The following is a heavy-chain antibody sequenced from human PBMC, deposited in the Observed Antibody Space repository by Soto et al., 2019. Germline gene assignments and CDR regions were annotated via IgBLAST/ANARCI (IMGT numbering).Heavy chain of an antibody. CDR2: IYYSGST. CDR3: ARHFHSSGWYDLYYFDY. V-gene: IGHV4-39*01. J-gene: IGHJ4*02. Sequence: SETLSLTCAVSGDSISSYYWGWIRQPPGKGLEWIGSIYYSGSTYYNPSLKSRVTISVDTSKNQFSLKLSSVTAADTAVYYCARHFHSSGWYDLYYFDYWGQGTLVTVSS. CDR1: GDSISSYY. D-gene: IGHD6-19*01.